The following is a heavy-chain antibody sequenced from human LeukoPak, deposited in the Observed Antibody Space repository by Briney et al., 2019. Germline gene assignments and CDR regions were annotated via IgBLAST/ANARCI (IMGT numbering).Heavy chain of an antibody. Sequence: GRSLRLSCAASGFTFRNYGMHWVRQAPGKGLEWVAVISYDGSNKYYADSVKGRFAISRDNSKNTLYLQMNSLRAEDTAVYYCAKDRPVRDYGDYIFPDAFDIWGQGRMVSVSS. CDR1: GFTFRNYG. V-gene: IGHV3-30*18. CDR2: ISYDGSNK. D-gene: IGHD4-17*01. CDR3: AKDRPVRDYGDYIFPDAFDI. J-gene: IGHJ3*02.